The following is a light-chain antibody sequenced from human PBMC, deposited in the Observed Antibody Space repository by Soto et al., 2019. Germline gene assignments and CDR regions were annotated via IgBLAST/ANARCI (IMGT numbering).Light chain of an antibody. CDR1: QSISNW. Sequence: DIQLTQSLTTLCASLADRVCIXCRASQSISNWLAWYQQKPGKAPKLLIYDASSLESGVPSRFSGSRSGPDFTLTISSLQPEDFATYYCLQHNSYPRTFGQGTKVDIK. J-gene: IGKJ1*01. CDR3: LQHNSYPRT. V-gene: IGKV1-5*01. CDR2: DAS.